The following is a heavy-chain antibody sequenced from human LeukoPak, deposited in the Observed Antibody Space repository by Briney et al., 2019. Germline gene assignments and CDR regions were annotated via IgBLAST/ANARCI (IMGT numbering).Heavy chain of an antibody. V-gene: IGHV3-21*01. CDR1: GFTFSSYS. Sequence: GGSLRLSCAASGFTFSSYSMNWARQTPGKGLEWVSSISSTSSYIFYADSVKGRFTISRDNTKNLLYLQMNSLRVEDTAVYYCAREAYWGQGILVTVSS. CDR3: AREAY. J-gene: IGHJ4*02. CDR2: ISSTSSYI.